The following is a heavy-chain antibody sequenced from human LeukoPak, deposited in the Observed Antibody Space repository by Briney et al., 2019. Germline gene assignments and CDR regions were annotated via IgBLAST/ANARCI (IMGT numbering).Heavy chain of an antibody. CDR3: ARHGWYASPPKF. CDR2: IYPSGST. V-gene: IGHV4-4*09. CDR1: GGSISSYY. J-gene: IGHJ4*02. Sequence: SETLSLTCTVSGGSISSYYWSWIRQPPGKGLEWIGYIYPSGSTNYNPSLESRVTISVNTSRNQFSLKLRSVTAADTAVYYCARHGWYASPPKFWGQGTLVTVSS. D-gene: IGHD2-15*01.